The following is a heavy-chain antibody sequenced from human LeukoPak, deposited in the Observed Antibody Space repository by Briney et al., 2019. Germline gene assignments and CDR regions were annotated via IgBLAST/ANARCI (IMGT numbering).Heavy chain of an antibody. J-gene: IGHJ4*02. Sequence: GGSLRLSCAASGFPFSYFSLNWVRQAPGKGLGWVSYISVSGSRTTYADSVQGRFIISRNDAQNSLYLQMNSLRDEDTAVYYCARDSGHHYDQLDCWGQGTLVTVSS. D-gene: IGHD3-22*01. CDR1: GFPFSYFS. CDR3: ARDSGHHYDQLDC. CDR2: ISVSGSRT. V-gene: IGHV3-48*02.